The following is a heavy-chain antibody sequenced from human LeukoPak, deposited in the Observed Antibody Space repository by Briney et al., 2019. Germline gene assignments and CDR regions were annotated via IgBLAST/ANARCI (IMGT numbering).Heavy chain of an antibody. Sequence: GASVKVSCKVSGYTLTELSMHWVRQAPGKGLEWMGGFDPEDSETIYAQKFQGRVTMTEDTSTDTAYMELSSLRSEDTAVYYCATDQKTLRWYPYYYYGMDVWGQGTTVTVSS. V-gene: IGHV1-24*01. J-gene: IGHJ6*02. CDR3: ATDQKTLRWYPYYYYGMDV. CDR2: FDPEDSET. D-gene: IGHD4-23*01. CDR1: GYTLTELS.